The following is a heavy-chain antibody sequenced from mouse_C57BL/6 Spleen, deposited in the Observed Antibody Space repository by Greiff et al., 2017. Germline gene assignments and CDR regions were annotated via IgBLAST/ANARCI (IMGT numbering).Heavy chain of an antibody. J-gene: IGHJ2*01. V-gene: IGHV10-1*01. D-gene: IGHD3-3*01. CDR3: VRERGLGRYFDY. CDR2: IRSKSNNYAT. CDR1: GFSFNTYA. Sequence: DVQLVESGGGLVQPKGSLKLSCAASGFSFNTYAMNWVRQAPGKGLEWVARIRSKSNNYATYYADSVKDRFTISRDDSESMLYLQMNNLKTEDTAMYYGVRERGLGRYFDYWGQGTTLTVSS.